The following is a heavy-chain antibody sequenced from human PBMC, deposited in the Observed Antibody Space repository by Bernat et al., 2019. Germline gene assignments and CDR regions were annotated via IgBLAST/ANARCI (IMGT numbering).Heavy chain of an antibody. D-gene: IGHD1-1*01. CDR1: GYNFANYW. CDR2: IYPGDSDT. CDR3: ARHRQLVGDGGSYMDV. J-gene: IGHJ6*03. Sequence: EVQLVQSGTEVKKPGESLKISCKDSGYNFANYWIGWVRQVPEKGLEWMGIIYPGDSDTKYNPSFQGQVTSSADRAINTAYLQWGRLKASDTGMDYCARHRQLVGDGGSYMDVWGKGTTVIVSS. V-gene: IGHV5-51*01.